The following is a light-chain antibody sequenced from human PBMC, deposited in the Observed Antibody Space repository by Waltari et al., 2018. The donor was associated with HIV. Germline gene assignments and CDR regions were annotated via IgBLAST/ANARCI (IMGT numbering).Light chain of an antibody. CDR2: GAS. CDR3: QQYNNWPRT. CDR1: QTISSN. J-gene: IGKJ1*01. Sequence: EIVMTQSPATLSVSPGERATLSCRASQTISSNLAWYHQRPGQAPRLLIYGASTRAPGVPARFSGSGSGTEFTLTIGSLQSEDFAVYYCQQYNNWPRTFGQGTTVEVK. V-gene: IGKV3-15*01.